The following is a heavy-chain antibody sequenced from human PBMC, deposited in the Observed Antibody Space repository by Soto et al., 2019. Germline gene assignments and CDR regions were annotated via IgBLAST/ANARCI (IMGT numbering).Heavy chain of an antibody. CDR3: AGTSWNYYYGMDV. J-gene: IGHJ6*02. CDR1: GVTFSSYT. D-gene: IGHD6-13*01. CDR2: IIPIFAPA. Sequence: QGQLVQSGAEVKKSGSSVKVSCKASGVTFSSYTISWVRQAPGQGLEWMGGIIPIFAPANYAQKFQGRVTITADEYTSTAYMELSRLRFEDKAVYYCAGTSWNYYYGMDVWGQGTTVTVSS. V-gene: IGHV1-69*01.